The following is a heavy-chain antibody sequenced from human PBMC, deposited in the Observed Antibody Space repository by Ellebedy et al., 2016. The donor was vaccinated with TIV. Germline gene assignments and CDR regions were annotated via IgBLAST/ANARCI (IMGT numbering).Heavy chain of an antibody. D-gene: IGHD3-22*01. CDR2: ISGSGGST. Sequence: GESLKISCAASGFTFSSYAMSWVRQAPGKGLEWVSAISGSGGSTYYADSVKGRFTISRGNSKNTLYLQMNSLRAEDTAVYYCAKDDYYDSSGYFDYWGQGTLVTVSS. J-gene: IGHJ4*02. CDR3: AKDDYYDSSGYFDY. CDR1: GFTFSSYA. V-gene: IGHV3-23*01.